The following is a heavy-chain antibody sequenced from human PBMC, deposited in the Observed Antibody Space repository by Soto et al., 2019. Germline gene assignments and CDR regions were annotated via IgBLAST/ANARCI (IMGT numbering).Heavy chain of an antibody. Sequence: QVQLVQSGAEVKKPGSSVKVSCKASGGTFSSYAISWVRQAPGQGLEWMGGIIPIFGTANYAQKFQGRVTITADESTSSAYRELSSLRSEDTAVYYCASGIAVAGRYYYYYGMDVWGQGTTVTVSS. CDR2: IIPIFGTA. V-gene: IGHV1-69*12. CDR1: GGTFSSYA. J-gene: IGHJ6*02. D-gene: IGHD6-19*01. CDR3: ASGIAVAGRYYYYYGMDV.